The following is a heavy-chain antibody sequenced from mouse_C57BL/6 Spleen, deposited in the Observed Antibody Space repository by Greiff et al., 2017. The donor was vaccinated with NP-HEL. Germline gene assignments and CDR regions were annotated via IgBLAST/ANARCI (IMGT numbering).Heavy chain of an antibody. CDR3: ARGGGYYGSSYTFDY. J-gene: IGHJ2*01. Sequence: VQLQQSGAELVKPGASVKISCKASGYAFSSYWMNWVKQRPGKGLEWIGQIYPGDGDTNYNGKFKGKATLTADKSSSTAYMQLSSLTSEDSAVYYCARGGGYYGSSYTFDYWGQGTTLTVSS. D-gene: IGHD1-1*01. CDR1: GYAFSSYW. CDR2: IYPGDGDT. V-gene: IGHV1-80*01.